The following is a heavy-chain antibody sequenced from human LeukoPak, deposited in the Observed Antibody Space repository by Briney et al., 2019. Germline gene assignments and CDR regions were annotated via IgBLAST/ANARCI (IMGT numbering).Heavy chain of an antibody. CDR1: GFTFSRYA. Sequence: PGGSLRLSCAASGFTFSRYAMSWVRQAPGKGLEWVSTISSSGGGTYYADSVKGRFTISRDNSKNMLYLQVNSLRAEDTAVYYCAKRNSSGYYYFDYWGQGTLVTVSS. V-gene: IGHV3-23*01. J-gene: IGHJ4*02. CDR2: ISSSGGGT. D-gene: IGHD3-22*01. CDR3: AKRNSSGYYYFDY.